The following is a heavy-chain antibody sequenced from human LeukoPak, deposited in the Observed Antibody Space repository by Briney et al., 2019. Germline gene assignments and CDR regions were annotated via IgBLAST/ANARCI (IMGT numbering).Heavy chain of an antibody. CDR3: ASTSSGSYNY. CDR2: ISYDGSNK. Sequence: PGRSLRLSCAASGFTFSSYAVHWVRQAPGKGLEWVAVISYDGSNKYYADSVKGRFTISRDNSKNTLYLQMNSLRAEDTAVYYCASTSSGSYNYWGQGTLVTVSS. CDR1: GFTFSSYA. V-gene: IGHV3-30-3*01. D-gene: IGHD1-26*01. J-gene: IGHJ4*02.